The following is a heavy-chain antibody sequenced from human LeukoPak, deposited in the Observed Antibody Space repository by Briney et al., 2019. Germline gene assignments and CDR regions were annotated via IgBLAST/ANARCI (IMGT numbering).Heavy chain of an antibody. J-gene: IGHJ4*02. CDR2: IRYDGSNK. Sequence: GSSLRLSCAASGFNFGSYYMYWVRQAPGKGLEWVAFIRYDGSNKYYADSVKGRFTISRDNSKNTLYLQMNSLRAEDTAVYYCARGSLPYYDFWSGPTYFDYWGQGTLVTVSS. CDR3: ARGSLPYYDFWSGPTYFDY. V-gene: IGHV3-33*08. D-gene: IGHD3-3*01. CDR1: GFNFGSYY.